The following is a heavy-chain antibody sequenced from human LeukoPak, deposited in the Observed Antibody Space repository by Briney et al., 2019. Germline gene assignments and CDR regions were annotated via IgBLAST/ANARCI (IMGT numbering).Heavy chain of an antibody. CDR2: ISGSGGST. J-gene: IGHJ2*01. Sequence: GGSLRLSCAASGFTFSSYAMSWVRQAPGKGLEWVSAISGSGGSTYYADSVKGRFTISRDNSKNTLYLQMNSLRAEDTAVYYCAKRWGITGTTYSDLWGRGTLVTVSS. D-gene: IGHD1-20*01. V-gene: IGHV3-23*01. CDR3: AKRWGITGTTYSDL. CDR1: GFTFSSYA.